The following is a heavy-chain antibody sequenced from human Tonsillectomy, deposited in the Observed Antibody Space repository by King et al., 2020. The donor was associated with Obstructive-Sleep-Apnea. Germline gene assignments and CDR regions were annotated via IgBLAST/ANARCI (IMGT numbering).Heavy chain of an antibody. J-gene: IGHJ4*02. CDR1: GFTFSNFE. V-gene: IGHV3-30*14. Sequence: VQLVESGGDVVRPGTSLTLSCIASGFTFSNFEIHWVREAPGKGLEWVTLVSTDGRRQYYADSEKGRFTISRDNSKNTVYLQMNNLRPDDTAMYYCARDFDYWGQGTLVTVSP. CDR2: VSTDGRRQ. CDR3: ARDFDY.